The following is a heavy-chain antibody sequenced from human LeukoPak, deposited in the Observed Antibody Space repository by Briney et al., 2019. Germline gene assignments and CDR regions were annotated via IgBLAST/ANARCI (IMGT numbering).Heavy chain of an antibody. Sequence: PGGSLRLSCAASGFTFGSYNMNWVRQAPGKGLEWVSYISSSSSTIYYADSVKGRFTISRDNAKNSLYLQMNSLRAEDTAVYYCAKGKAEADYYFDYWGQGTLVTVSS. D-gene: IGHD6-13*01. CDR1: GFTFGSYN. J-gene: IGHJ4*02. CDR2: ISSSSSTI. CDR3: AKGKAEADYYFDY. V-gene: IGHV3-48*01.